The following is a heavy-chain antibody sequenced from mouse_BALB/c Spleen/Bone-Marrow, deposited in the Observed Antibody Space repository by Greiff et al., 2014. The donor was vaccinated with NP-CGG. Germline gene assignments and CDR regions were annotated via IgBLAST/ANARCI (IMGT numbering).Heavy chain of an antibody. J-gene: IGHJ2*01. CDR1: GDSITSGY. CDR3: ARTHNYGWFDY. Sequence: DVKLVESGPSLVKPSQTLSLTCSVTGDSITSGYWNWIRKFPGNKLEYMGFISYSGGTYYNPSLRSRISITRDTSKNQYYLHLNSVTTEDTATYYCARTHNYGWFDYWGQGTTLTVSS. V-gene: IGHV3-8*02. D-gene: IGHD1-2*01. CDR2: ISYSGGT.